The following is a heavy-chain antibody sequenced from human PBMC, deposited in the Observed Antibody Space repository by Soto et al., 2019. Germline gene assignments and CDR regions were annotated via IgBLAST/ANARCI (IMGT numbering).Heavy chain of an antibody. CDR1: GGSISSSRYY. J-gene: IGHJ4*02. CDR3: ARLPYDFWSGYYEDY. Sequence: SETLSLTCTVSGGSISSSRYYWGWIRQPPGKGLEWIGSIYYSGSTYYKPSLTSRVIISVDTSKNQFSLNLASVTAADTAIYYCARLPYDFWSGYYEDYWGQGSLVTVSS. V-gene: IGHV4-39*01. D-gene: IGHD3-3*01. CDR2: IYYSGST.